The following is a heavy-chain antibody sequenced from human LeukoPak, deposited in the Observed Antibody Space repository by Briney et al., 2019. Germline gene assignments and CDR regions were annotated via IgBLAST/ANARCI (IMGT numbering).Heavy chain of an antibody. CDR1: GGTFSSYA. Sequence: GASVKVSCKASGGTFSSYAISWVRQAPGQGLEWMGRIIPILGIANYAQKFQGRVTITADKSTSTAYMELSSLRSEDTAVYYCARDFGRYFDWRMDVWGQGTTVTVSS. J-gene: IGHJ6*02. D-gene: IGHD3-9*01. CDR3: ARDFGRYFDWRMDV. V-gene: IGHV1-69*04. CDR2: IIPILGIA.